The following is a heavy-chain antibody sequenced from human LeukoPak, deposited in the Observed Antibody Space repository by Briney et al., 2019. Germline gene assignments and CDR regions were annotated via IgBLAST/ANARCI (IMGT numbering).Heavy chain of an antibody. Sequence: GGSLRLSCATSGFTFSSYAMHWVRQAPGKGLECVAVVSFDGNTKDYADSVKGRFTISRDSSKNTLYLQMNSLRAEDTAVYYCARAPGGLYSDSYYNLDYWGQGTLVTVSS. J-gene: IGHJ4*02. CDR2: VSFDGNTK. CDR3: ARAPGGLYSDSYYNLDY. D-gene: IGHD4-11*01. CDR1: GFTFSSYA. V-gene: IGHV3-30-3*01.